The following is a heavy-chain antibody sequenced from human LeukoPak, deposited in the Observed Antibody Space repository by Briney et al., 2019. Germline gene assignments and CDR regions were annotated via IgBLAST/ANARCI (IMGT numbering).Heavy chain of an antibody. Sequence: SETLSLTCTVSGGSISSSSYYWGWIRQPPGKGLEWIGSIYYSGSTYYNPSLKSRVTISVDTSKNQFSLKLSSVTAADTAVYYCARANWSPRHYYYYGMDVWGQGTTVTVSS. V-gene: IGHV4-39*07. D-gene: IGHD3-3*01. CDR1: GGSISSSSYY. CDR3: ARANWSPRHYYYYGMDV. J-gene: IGHJ6*02. CDR2: IYYSGST.